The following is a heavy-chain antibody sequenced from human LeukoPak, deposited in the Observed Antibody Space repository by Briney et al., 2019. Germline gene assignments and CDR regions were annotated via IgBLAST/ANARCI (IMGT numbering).Heavy chain of an antibody. Sequence: SGGSLRLSCAASGFTFSSYWMHWVRQVPGKGLVWVSYINGGGSSTNYADSVKGRFTISRDNAKNTLYLQMNSLRAEDTAIYYCTGLLDFWGQGTLVTVSS. CDR1: GFTFSSYW. V-gene: IGHV3-74*01. J-gene: IGHJ4*02. CDR2: INGGGSST. D-gene: IGHD7-27*01. CDR3: TGLLDF.